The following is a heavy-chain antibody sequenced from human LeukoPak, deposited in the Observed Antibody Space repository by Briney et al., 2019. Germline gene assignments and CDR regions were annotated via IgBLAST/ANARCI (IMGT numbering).Heavy chain of an antibody. J-gene: IGHJ3*02. V-gene: IGHV1-69*04. D-gene: IGHD3-22*01. CDR1: GGTFSSYA. CDR2: IIPILGIA. CDR3: ARPYYYDSSGYSLNAFDI. Sequence: SVKVSCKASGGTFSSYAISWVRQAPGQGLEWMGRIIPILGIANYAQKFQGRVTITADKSTSTAYMELSSLRSEDTAVYYCARPYYYDSSGYSLNAFDIWGQGTMVTVSS.